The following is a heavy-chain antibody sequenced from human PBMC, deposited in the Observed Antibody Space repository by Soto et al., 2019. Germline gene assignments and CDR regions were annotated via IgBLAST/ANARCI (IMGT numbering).Heavy chain of an antibody. CDR1: GGSISSSSYY. V-gene: IGHV4-39*01. J-gene: IGHJ4*02. CDR3: ARTARKGKVAGDY. Sequence: SETLSLTCTVSGGSISSSSYYWGWIRQPPGKGLEWLGSIYYIGSTLHNPSLQSRVTISVETSKNQFSLNLSSVTAADTAVYYCARTARKGKVAGDYWGQGTLLPVSP. D-gene: IGHD6-19*01. CDR2: IYYIGST.